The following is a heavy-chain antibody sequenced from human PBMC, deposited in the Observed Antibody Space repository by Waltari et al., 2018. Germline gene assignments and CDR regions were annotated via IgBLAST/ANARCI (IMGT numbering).Heavy chain of an antibody. CDR1: GYTFTRYY. CDR3: ARVPSNNWFDP. J-gene: IGHJ5*02. D-gene: IGHD3-10*01. V-gene: IGHV1-2*02. CDR2: INPNSGGT. Sequence: QVQLVQSGAEVKKPAASVKVSCKTSGYTFTRYYIHWVRQAPGQGLEWMGWINPNSGGTSYAQKFQGRVTMTRDTSISTAYMDLNRLRSDDTAVYYCARVPSNNWFDPWGQGTLVTVSS.